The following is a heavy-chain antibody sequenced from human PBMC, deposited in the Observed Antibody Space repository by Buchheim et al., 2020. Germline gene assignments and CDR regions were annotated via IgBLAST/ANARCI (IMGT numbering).Heavy chain of an antibody. CDR3: ASNSKYYYDSSGYYGFCDY. CDR1: GGTFSSYA. J-gene: IGHJ4*02. Sequence: QVQLVQSGAEVKKPGSSVKVSCKASGGTFSSYAISWVRQAPGQGLEWMGGIIPIFGTANYAPKFQGRVTITADKSTSTASMELSSLRSEDTAVYYCASNSKYYYDSSGYYGFCDYWGQGTL. CDR2: IIPIFGTA. V-gene: IGHV1-69*06. D-gene: IGHD3-22*01.